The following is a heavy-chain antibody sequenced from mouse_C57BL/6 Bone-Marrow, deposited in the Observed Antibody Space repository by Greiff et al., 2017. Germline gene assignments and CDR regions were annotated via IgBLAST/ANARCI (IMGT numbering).Heavy chain of an antibody. J-gene: IGHJ4*01. Sequence: VQLKESGPGLAKPSQTLYLTCSVTGYSITSDYWNWIRKFPGNKLEYMGYISYSGSTYYNPSLKSRISITRDTSKNQYYLQLNSVTTEKTATYYCARYGSSRYYAMDYWGQGTSVTVSS. CDR2: ISYSGST. V-gene: IGHV3-8*01. CDR3: ARYGSSRYYAMDY. CDR1: GYSITSDY. D-gene: IGHD1-1*01.